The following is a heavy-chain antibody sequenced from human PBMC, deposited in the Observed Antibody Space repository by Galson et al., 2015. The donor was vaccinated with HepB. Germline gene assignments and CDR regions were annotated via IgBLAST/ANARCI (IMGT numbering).Heavy chain of an antibody. CDR3: AKDYTLFYGSGSYYNRYFDY. CDR2: IRYDGSNK. CDR1: GFTFSSYG. V-gene: IGHV3-30*02. D-gene: IGHD3-10*01. J-gene: IGHJ4*02. Sequence: SLRLSCAASGFTFSSYGMHWVRQAPGKGLEWVTFIRYDGSNKYYADSVKGRLTISRDNSKNTLYLQMNSLRAEDTAVYYCAKDYTLFYGSGSYYNRYFDYWGQGTLVTVSS.